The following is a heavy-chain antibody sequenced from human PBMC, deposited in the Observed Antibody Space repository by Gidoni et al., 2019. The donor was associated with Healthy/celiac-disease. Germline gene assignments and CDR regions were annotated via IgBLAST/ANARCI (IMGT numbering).Heavy chain of an antibody. V-gene: IGHV3-20*01. CDR2: MNWNGVST. J-gene: IGHJ6*02. CDR3: ARWMSDYYYGMDV. CDR1: GFTFDDYG. Sequence: EVQLVESGGGVVRPGGSLRLSCEASGFTFDDYGMNWVRQVPGKGLGWVSGMNWNGVSTGYADSVKGRFTISRDNAKNSLYLQMNSLRAEDTALYHCARWMSDYYYGMDVWGQGTTVTVSS. D-gene: IGHD2-2*03.